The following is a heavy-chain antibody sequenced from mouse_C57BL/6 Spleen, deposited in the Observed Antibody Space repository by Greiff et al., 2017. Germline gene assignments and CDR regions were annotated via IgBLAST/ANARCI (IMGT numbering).Heavy chain of an antibody. CDR2: IDPENGDT. D-gene: IGHD1-1*01. V-gene: IGHV14-4*01. CDR1: GFNIKDDY. Sequence: EVQLQQSGAELVRPGASVKLSCTASGFNIKDDYMHWVKQRPEQGLEWIGWIDPENGDTEYASKFQGKATITADTSSNTAYLQLSSLTSEDTAVYYCTTRYYSSSHWYFDVWGTGTTVTVSS. CDR3: TTRYYSSSHWYFDV. J-gene: IGHJ1*03.